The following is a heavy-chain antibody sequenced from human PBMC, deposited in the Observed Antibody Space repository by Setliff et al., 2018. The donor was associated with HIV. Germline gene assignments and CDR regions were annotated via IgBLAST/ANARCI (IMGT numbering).Heavy chain of an antibody. D-gene: IGHD2-2*01. Sequence: ASVKVSCKASGYTFSNYGISWVRQAPGQGLEWMGWISPYNGNTNYVQKLQGRVTITTDTSTSTAYMELWSLRSDDTALYYCARKPTGSPSDYWGQGTLVTVSS. J-gene: IGHJ4*02. V-gene: IGHV1-18*01. CDR2: ISPYNGNT. CDR3: ARKPTGSPSDY. CDR1: GYTFSNYG.